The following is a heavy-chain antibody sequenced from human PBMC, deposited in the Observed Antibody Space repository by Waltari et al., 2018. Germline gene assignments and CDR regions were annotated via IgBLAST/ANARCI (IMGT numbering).Heavy chain of an antibody. D-gene: IGHD2-21*01. CDR3: SDPPSDF. CDR2: IKEDGSEA. CDR1: GFTFKKHW. Sequence: EVQLVESGGALVQPGGSRRLAWAASGFTFKKHWMSWVRQAPGKGLEWVASIKEDGSEANYLESVKGRFTISRDNAKNSLFLQMNSLRAEDTAVYYCSDPPSDFWGQGTQVIVSS. V-gene: IGHV3-7*03. J-gene: IGHJ4*02.